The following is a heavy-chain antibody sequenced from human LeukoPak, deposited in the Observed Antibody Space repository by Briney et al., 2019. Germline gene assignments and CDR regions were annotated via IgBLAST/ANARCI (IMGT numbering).Heavy chain of an antibody. CDR1: GFTFDDYA. Sequence: GGSLRLSCAASGFTFDDYAMHWVRQAPGKGLEWVSGISWNSGSIGYADSVKGRFTISRDNAENSLYLQMNSLRAEDTALYYCAKDIVDYYDSSGYFFSPDYWGQGTLVTVSS. V-gene: IGHV3-9*01. CDR2: ISWNSGSI. CDR3: AKDIVDYYDSSGYFFSPDY. D-gene: IGHD3-22*01. J-gene: IGHJ4*02.